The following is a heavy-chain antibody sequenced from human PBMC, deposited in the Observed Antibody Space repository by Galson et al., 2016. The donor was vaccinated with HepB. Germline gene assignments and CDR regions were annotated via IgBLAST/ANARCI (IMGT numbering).Heavy chain of an antibody. J-gene: IGHJ4*02. CDR1: GFSFSNYG. D-gene: IGHD6-19*01. V-gene: IGHV3-33*06. CDR2: IWSDGSNK. CDR3: AKDCSVRDPLYYFDY. Sequence: SLRLSCAASGFSFSNYGMHWVRQAPGKGLEWVAVIWSDGSNKYYADSVKGRPTISRDNSKNTLYLQMNSLRAEDTAVYFCAKDCSVRDPLYYFDYWGQGTLGTVSS.